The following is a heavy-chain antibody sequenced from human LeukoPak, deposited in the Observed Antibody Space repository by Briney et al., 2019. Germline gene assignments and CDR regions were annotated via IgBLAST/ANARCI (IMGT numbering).Heavy chain of an antibody. Sequence: PGGSLRLSCAASGFTFSSYAMSWVRQAPGEGLEWVSAISGSGGSTYYADSVKGRFTISRDNSKNTLYLQMNSLRAEDTAVYYCAKSWEQQLVSLDYWGQGTLVTVSS. CDR1: GFTFSSYA. V-gene: IGHV3-23*01. D-gene: IGHD6-13*01. J-gene: IGHJ4*02. CDR3: AKSWEQQLVSLDY. CDR2: ISGSGGST.